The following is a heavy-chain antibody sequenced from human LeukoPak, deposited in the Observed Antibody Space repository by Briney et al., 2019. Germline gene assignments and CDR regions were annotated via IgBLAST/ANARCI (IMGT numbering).Heavy chain of an antibody. CDR1: GGSISSSSYY. CDR3: ASTYSSGWYYFDY. D-gene: IGHD6-19*01. Sequence: SETLSLTCTVSGGSISSSSYYWGWIRQPPGKGLEWIGSIYYSGSTYYNPSLKSRVTISVDTSKNQFSLKLSSVTAADTAVYYCASTYSSGWYYFDYWGQGTLVTVSS. CDR2: IYYSGST. J-gene: IGHJ4*02. V-gene: IGHV4-39*01.